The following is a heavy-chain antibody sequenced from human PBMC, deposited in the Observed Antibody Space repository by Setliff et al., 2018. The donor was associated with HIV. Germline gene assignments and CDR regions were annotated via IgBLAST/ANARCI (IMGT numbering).Heavy chain of an antibody. CDR3: AHTYYYDSSGYYYPDY. J-gene: IGHJ4*02. D-gene: IGHD3-22*01. Sequence: ASVKVSCKASGYTFPNYGITWVRQAPGQGLEWMGWISAYTANTNYAQNLQGRLTITKDTSKNQVVLTMTNMDPVDTATYYCAHTYYYDSSGYYYPDYWGQGTLVTVSS. V-gene: IGHV1-18*01. CDR1: GYTFPNYG. CDR2: ISAYTANT.